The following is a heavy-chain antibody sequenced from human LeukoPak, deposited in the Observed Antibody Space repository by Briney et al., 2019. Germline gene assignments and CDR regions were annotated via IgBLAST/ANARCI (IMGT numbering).Heavy chain of an antibody. CDR3: AKNGDRGAYCSGGSCYPYYCYYIDV. Sequence: GGSLRLSCAASGFTFSSYWMSWVRQAPGKGLEWVANIKQDGSEKYYVDSVKGRFTIFRDNAKNSLYLQMNSLKAEDTAIYYCAKNGDRGAYCSGGSCYPYYCYYIDVWGKGTTVTISS. CDR2: IKQDGSEK. V-gene: IGHV3-7*03. D-gene: IGHD2-15*01. CDR1: GFTFSSYW. J-gene: IGHJ6*03.